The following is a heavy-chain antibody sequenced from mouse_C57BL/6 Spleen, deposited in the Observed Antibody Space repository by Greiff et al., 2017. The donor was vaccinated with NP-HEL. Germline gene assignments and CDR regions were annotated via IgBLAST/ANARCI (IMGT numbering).Heavy chain of an antibody. CDR1: GYSITSGYY. CDR2: ISYDGSN. J-gene: IGHJ3*01. V-gene: IGHV3-6*01. CDR3: AREGGKPFAY. Sequence: EVQLVESGPGLVKPSQSLSLTCSVTGYSITSGYYWNWIRQFPGNKLEWMGYISYDGSNNYNPSLKNRISITRDTSKNQFFLKLNSVTTEDTATYYCAREGGKPFAYWGQGTLVTVSA. D-gene: IGHD2-1*01.